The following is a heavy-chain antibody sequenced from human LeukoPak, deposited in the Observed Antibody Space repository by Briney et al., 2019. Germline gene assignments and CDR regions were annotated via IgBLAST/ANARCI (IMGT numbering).Heavy chain of an antibody. V-gene: IGHV3-7*05. CDR1: GFTFSSYG. J-gene: IGHJ4*01. CDR3: ARDWEDTTMDY. D-gene: IGHD5-18*01. CDR2: INHPGSDT. Sequence: GRSLRLSCAASGFTFSSYGMHWVRQAPGKGLEWVASINHPGSDTYYVDSVKGRFTISRDNAKSSLFLQMDSLRAEDTAVYFCARDWEDTTMDYWGQGALVTVSS.